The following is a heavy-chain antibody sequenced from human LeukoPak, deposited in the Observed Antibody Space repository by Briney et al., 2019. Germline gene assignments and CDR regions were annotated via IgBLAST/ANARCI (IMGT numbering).Heavy chain of an antibody. J-gene: IGHJ6*04. CDR3: ARERRYLMDV. D-gene: IGHD2/OR15-2a*01. Sequence: GGSLRLSCAASEFTFSSYGMSWVRQAPGKGLEWVSAISGSGGSTYYADSVKGRFTISRDNSKNTLYLQMNSLRAEDTAVYYCARERRYLMDVWGRGTTVTISS. CDR2: ISGSGGST. V-gene: IGHV3-23*01. CDR1: EFTFSSYG.